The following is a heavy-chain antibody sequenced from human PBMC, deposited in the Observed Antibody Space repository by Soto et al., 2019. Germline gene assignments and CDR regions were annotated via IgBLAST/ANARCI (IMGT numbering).Heavy chain of an antibody. CDR3: ARHSNEYRKSLDY. CDR2: IYYSGGT. J-gene: IGHJ4*02. CDR1: GGSISGYY. Sequence: QLQLQESGPGLVKPSETLSLTCTVSGGSISGYYWSWIRQSPGKGLEWIAYIYYSGGTNSNPSLKSRVTISVDTSKNQFSLKLSSVTAADTAVYYCARHSNEYRKSLDYWGQGTLVTVSS. D-gene: IGHD1-1*01. V-gene: IGHV4-59*08.